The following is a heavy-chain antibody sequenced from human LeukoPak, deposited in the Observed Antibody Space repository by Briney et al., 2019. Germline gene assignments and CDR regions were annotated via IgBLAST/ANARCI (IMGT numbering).Heavy chain of an antibody. J-gene: IGHJ5*02. CDR1: GGSFSGYY. Sequence: PSETLSLTCAVYGGSFSGYYWSWIRQPPGKGLEWIGEINHSGSTNYNPSLKSRVTISVDTSKNQFSLKLSSVTAADTAVYYCARRIAAAGTSHPPYNWFDPWGQGTLVTVSS. CDR2: INHSGST. D-gene: IGHD6-13*01. V-gene: IGHV4-34*01. CDR3: ARRIAAAGTSHPPYNWFDP.